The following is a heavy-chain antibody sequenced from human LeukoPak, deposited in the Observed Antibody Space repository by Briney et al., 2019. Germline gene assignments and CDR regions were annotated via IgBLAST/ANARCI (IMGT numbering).Heavy chain of an antibody. J-gene: IGHJ4*02. CDR2: MCYSGST. V-gene: IGHV4-39*01. Sequence: PSETLSLTCTVSGGSITGSSYYWGWIRQPPGKGLEWVGSMCYSGSTFYNPSLKSRVTIPVDTSKNQFSLRLSSVTAADTAVYYCVRQYYDRTGYYYFDYWGQGTLVTVSS. D-gene: IGHD3-22*01. CDR3: VRQYYDRTGYYYFDY. CDR1: GGSITGSSYY.